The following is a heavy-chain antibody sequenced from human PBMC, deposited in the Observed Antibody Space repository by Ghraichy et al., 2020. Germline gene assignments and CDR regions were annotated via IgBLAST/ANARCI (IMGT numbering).Heavy chain of an antibody. CDR3: ARDLLDY. CDR2: ISSSGNYI. V-gene: IGHV3-21*01. Sequence: GGSLRLSCAASGFSFSSYTMNWVRQAPGKGLEWVSSISSSGNYIYYADSVKGRFTISRDNAKNSLYLQMNSLRAEDTAVYYCARDLLDYWGQGTLVTVSS. J-gene: IGHJ4*02. CDR1: GFSFSSYT.